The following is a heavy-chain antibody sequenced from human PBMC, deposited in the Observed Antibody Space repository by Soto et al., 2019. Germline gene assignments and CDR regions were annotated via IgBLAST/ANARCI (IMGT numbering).Heavy chain of an antibody. CDR2: VISASGSV. J-gene: IGHJ1*01. D-gene: IGHD5-18*01. V-gene: IGHV1-69*06. CDR1: GRIFSSFP. CDR3: ARVGSRDAYNYVLDQ. Sequence: QVQVVQSGAEVKKPGSSVKISCKASGRIFSSFPTSWVRQVPGQGLEWMGGVISASGSVTYAPKFQGRVTMTAVNSAGIGYMELTSLTSEDTAIYYCARVGSRDAYNYVLDQWGPGNMVIVSS.